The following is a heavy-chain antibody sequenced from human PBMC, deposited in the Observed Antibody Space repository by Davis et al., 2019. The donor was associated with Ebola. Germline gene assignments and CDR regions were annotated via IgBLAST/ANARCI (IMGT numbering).Heavy chain of an antibody. Sequence: SVKVSCKASGGTFSSYAISWVRQAPGQGLEWMGRIIPILGIANYAQKFQGRVTITADKSTSTAYMELSSLRSEDTAVYYCARDSLGDIVVVPAAIGRVMGWFDPWGQGTLVTVSS. J-gene: IGHJ5*02. V-gene: IGHV1-69*04. CDR1: GGTFSSYA. D-gene: IGHD2-2*02. CDR3: ARDSLGDIVVVPAAIGRVMGWFDP. CDR2: IIPILGIA.